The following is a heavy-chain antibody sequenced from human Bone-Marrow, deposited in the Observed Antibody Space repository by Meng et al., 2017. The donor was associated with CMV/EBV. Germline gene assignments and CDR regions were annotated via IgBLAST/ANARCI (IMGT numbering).Heavy chain of an antibody. Sequence: QGQLVKSGAEVKKPGASVKVSCKASGYTFTSYFMHWVRQAPGQGLEWMGIINPSGGSTSYAQKFQGRVTMTRDTSISTAYMELSRLRSDDTAVYYCARGCRPRIVGATRYFDLWGRGTLVTVSS. CDR2: INPSGGST. CDR3: ARGCRPRIVGATRYFDL. D-gene: IGHD1-26*01. V-gene: IGHV1-46*01. CDR1: GYTFTSYF. J-gene: IGHJ2*01.